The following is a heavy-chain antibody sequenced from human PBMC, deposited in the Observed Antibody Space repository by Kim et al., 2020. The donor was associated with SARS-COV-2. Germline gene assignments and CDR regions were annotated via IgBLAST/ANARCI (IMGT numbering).Heavy chain of an antibody. Sequence: GGSLRLSCSASGFTFSNYWMHWVRQAPGKGLVWVSRLDHNGGSTDYADSVKGRFTISRDNAKNTLYLQMNGLRAEDAAFYYCTRGGDGHCGGDSCYPGECGGRGAVVTVS. CDR2: LDHNGGST. J-gene: IGHJ4*02. V-gene: IGHV3-74*01. D-gene: IGHD2-15*01. CDR3: TRGGDGHCGGDSCYPGEC. CDR1: GFTFSNYW.